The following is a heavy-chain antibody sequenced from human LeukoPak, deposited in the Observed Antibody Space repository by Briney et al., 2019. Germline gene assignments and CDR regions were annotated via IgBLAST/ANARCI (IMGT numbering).Heavy chain of an antibody. Sequence: GGSLRLSCAASGFTFSRFWVSWVRQAPGKGLEWVANIKQDGSEIYYVDSVKGRFTISRDNAKNSLYLQMNSLRAEDTAVYYCARDSPAARGRGPFDNWGQGTLVTVSS. CDR2: IKQDGSEI. J-gene: IGHJ4*02. CDR1: GFTFSRFW. D-gene: IGHD6-13*01. CDR3: ARDSPAARGRGPFDN. V-gene: IGHV3-7*05.